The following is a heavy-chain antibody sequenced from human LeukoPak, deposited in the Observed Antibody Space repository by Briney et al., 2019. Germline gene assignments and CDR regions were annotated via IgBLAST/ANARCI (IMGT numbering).Heavy chain of an antibody. D-gene: IGHD3-22*01. V-gene: IGHV4-61*08. CDR1: GGSISSGGYY. J-gene: IGHJ4*02. CDR2: IYYSGST. CDR3: ARLGYYYDSSGYYYDYYFDY. Sequence: KSSETLSLTCTISGGSISSGGYYWSWIRQHPGKGLEWIGYIYYSGSTNYNPPLKSRVTISVDTSKNQFSLKLSSVTAADTAVYYCARLGYYYDSSGYYYDYYFDYWGQGTLVTVSS.